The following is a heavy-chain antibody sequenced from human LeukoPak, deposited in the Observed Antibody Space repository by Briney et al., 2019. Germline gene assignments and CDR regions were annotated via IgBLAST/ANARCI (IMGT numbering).Heavy chain of an antibody. Sequence: SETLSLTCTVSGGSISSSSYYWGWIRQPPGKGLEWIGSIYYSGSTYYNPSLKSRVTISVDTSKNQFSLKLSSVTAADTAVYYCARVYSGRYFEFDPWGQGTLVTVSS. D-gene: IGHD1-26*01. CDR3: ARVYSGRYFEFDP. J-gene: IGHJ5*02. CDR1: GGSISSSSYY. CDR2: IYYSGST. V-gene: IGHV4-39*01.